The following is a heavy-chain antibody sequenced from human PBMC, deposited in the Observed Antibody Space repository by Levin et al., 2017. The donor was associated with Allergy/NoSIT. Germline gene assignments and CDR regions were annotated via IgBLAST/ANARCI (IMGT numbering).Heavy chain of an antibody. Sequence: SETLSLTCTVSGGSISSSEYCWGWIRQPPGKGLEWIGNIFYSGTTYYNPSLKSRVTISVDTSKNQFSLKLKSVTAADTAVDFGAKRFSSSWSRGEGFDIWGQGTMVAVSS. J-gene: IGHJ3*02. CDR1: GGSISSSEYC. V-gene: IGHV4-39*01. D-gene: IGHD6-13*01. CDR3: AKRFSSSWSRGEGFDI. CDR2: IFYSGTT.